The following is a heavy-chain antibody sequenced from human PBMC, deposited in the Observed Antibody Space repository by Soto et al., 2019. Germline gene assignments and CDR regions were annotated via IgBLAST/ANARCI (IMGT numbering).Heavy chain of an antibody. CDR1: GGSFSGYY. J-gene: IGHJ6*02. Sequence: QVQLQQWGAGLLKPSETLSLTCAVYGGSFSGYYWSWIRQPPGKVLEGIGEINHRGSTNYNPSLKRRVTISVETSKNHFSLKLNSVTAADTAVYYCARGSRVKIPAASGRDYYYHGLDVWGQGTVVTVSS. CDR2: INHRGST. D-gene: IGHD6-25*01. V-gene: IGHV4-34*01. CDR3: ARGSRVKIPAASGRDYYYHGLDV.